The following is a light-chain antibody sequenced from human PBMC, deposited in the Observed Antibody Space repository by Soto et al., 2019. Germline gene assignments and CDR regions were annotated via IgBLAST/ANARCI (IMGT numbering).Light chain of an antibody. CDR1: SNDVGSYNF. V-gene: IGLV2-14*03. CDR2: DVS. J-gene: IGLJ2*01. CDR3: SSYTRSSTVL. Sequence: QSVLTQPASVSGSPGQSISISCIGTSNDVGSYNFVSWYQKHPNTAPRLIIYDVSNRPSGVSNRFSGSRSDYTASLTISGLQAEDEADYYCSSYTRSSTVLFGGGTTLTVL.